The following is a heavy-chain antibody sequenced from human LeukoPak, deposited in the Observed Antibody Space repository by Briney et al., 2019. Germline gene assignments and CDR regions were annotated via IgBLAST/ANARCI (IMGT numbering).Heavy chain of an antibody. CDR2: IYTSGST. J-gene: IGHJ2*01. CDR3: ARDLVQNYYDSPDWYFDL. Sequence: SETLSLTCTVSGGSISSYYWSWIRQPAGKGLDWIGRIYTSGSTNYNPSLKSRVTMSVDTSKNQFSLKLSSVTAADTAVYYCARDLVQNYYDSPDWYFDLWGRGTLVTVSS. D-gene: IGHD3-22*01. V-gene: IGHV4-4*07. CDR1: GGSISSYY.